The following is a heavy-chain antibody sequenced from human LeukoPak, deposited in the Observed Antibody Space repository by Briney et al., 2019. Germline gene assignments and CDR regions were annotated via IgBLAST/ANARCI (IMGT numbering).Heavy chain of an antibody. CDR2: VYYSGIT. Sequence: SETLSLTCTVSGGSVNNNAYYWGWVRQPPGKGLEYIGNVYYSGITYYNPSLQSRVTISVDTSNNQFSLKLSSVTAADTAVYYCARSDYSGYFDCWGQGTLVSVSS. V-gene: IGHV4-39*01. CDR3: ARSDYSGYFDC. J-gene: IGHJ4*02. D-gene: IGHD4-11*01. CDR1: GGSVNNNAYY.